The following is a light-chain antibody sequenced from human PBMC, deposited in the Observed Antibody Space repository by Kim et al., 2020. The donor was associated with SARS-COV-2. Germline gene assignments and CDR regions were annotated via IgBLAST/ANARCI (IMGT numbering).Light chain of an antibody. CDR2: WAS. J-gene: IGKJ2*01. V-gene: IGKV4-1*01. CDR1: QKIVFTSNKKSA. CDR3: QQYYNPPYT. Sequence: KATISCKSRQKIVFTSNKKSALAWYKKRPEKPPRLLIHWASTRESGVPDRLSGSGSGTDFTLTISSLQAEDVAVYYCQQYYNPPYTFGQGTKLEI.